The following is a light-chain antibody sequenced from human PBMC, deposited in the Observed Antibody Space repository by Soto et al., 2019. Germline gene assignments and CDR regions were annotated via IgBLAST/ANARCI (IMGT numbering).Light chain of an antibody. CDR1: QSVSSSY. J-gene: IGKJ2*01. CDR3: QQYGSSPYT. Sequence: EIVLTQSPGTLSLSPGDRATLSCRASQSVSSSYLAWYQQKPGLAPRLLIFGASSRATGIPDRFSGSGSGTDFTLTISRLEPEDFAVYYWQQYGSSPYTFGQGTKLEIK. V-gene: IGKV3-20*01. CDR2: GAS.